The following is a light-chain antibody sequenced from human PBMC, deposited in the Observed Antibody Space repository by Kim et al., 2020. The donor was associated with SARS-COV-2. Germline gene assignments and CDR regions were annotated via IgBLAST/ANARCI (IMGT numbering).Light chain of an antibody. V-gene: IGKV1-8*01. CDR1: QGISSY. J-gene: IGKJ4*01. Sequence: AIRMTQSPSSFSASTGDRVTITCRASQGISSYLAWYQQKPGKAPKLLIYAASTLQRGVPSRFSGSGSGTDFTLTISCLQSEDFATYYCQQYYSYYTFGGGTKVDIK. CDR2: AAS. CDR3: QQYYSYYT.